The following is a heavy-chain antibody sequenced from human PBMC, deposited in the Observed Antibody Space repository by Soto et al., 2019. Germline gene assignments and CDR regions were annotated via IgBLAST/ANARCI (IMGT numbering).Heavy chain of an antibody. CDR2: ITWNSGNT. V-gene: IGHV3-9*01. Sequence: EVQLVESGGGLVQPGRSLRLSCAASGFTFDDYAMHWVRQVPGKGLEWVSGITWNSGNTGYADSVKGRVAISRDNAKNSLYLQMDRLRAEDTALYYCAKDSRGAELRKGAFDIWGQGTMVTVSS. D-gene: IGHD1-7*01. CDR1: GFTFDDYA. J-gene: IGHJ3*02. CDR3: AKDSRGAELRKGAFDI.